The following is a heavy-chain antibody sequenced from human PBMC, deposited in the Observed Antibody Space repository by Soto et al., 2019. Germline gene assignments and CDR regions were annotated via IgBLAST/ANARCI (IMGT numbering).Heavy chain of an antibody. J-gene: IGHJ3*02. D-gene: IGHD3-22*01. CDR3: ARVDSSPPGGAFDI. CDR1: GFTFSSYS. V-gene: IGHV3-21*01. Sequence: RLSCAASGFTFSSYSMNWVRQAPGKGLEWVSSISSSSSYIYYADSVKGRFTISRDNAKNSLYLQMNSLRAEDTAVYYCARVDSSPPGGAFDIWGQGTMVTVSS. CDR2: ISSSSSYI.